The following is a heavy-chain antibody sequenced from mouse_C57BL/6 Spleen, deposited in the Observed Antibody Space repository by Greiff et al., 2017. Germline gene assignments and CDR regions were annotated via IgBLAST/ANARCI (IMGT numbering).Heavy chain of an antibody. CDR1: GYTFTSYW. V-gene: IGHV1-52*01. J-gene: IGHJ2*01. CDR2: IDPSDSET. D-gene: IGHD1-1*01. CDR3: ARRGRSDSSPFDY. Sequence: VQLQQPGAELVRPGSSVKLSCKASGYTFTSYWMHWVKQRPIQGLEWIGNIDPSDSETHYNQKFKDKATLTVDKSSSTAYMQLSSLTSEDSAVYYCARRGRSDSSPFDYWGQGTTLTVSS.